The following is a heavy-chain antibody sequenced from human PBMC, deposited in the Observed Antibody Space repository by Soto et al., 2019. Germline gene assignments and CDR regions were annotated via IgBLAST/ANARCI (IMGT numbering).Heavy chain of an antibody. V-gene: IGHV4-39*01. CDR2: IYYDGNT. J-gene: IGHJ4*02. D-gene: IGHD3-3*01. CDR1: GDSVTSDRHY. CDR3: ARSSIKPQVFMYPFDS. Sequence: SETLSLTCTVSGDSVTSDRHYWGWIRQPPGKGLESIANIYYDGNTYYNPSLKGRVTISLDTSKNQFSLRLNSVTAADTAVYYCARSSIKPQVFMYPFDSWSQGPLVT.